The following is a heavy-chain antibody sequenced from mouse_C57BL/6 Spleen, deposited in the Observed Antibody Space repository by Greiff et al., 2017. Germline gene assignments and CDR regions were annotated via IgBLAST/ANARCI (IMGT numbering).Heavy chain of an antibody. CDR2: INYDGSSY. V-gene: IGHV5-16*01. D-gene: IGHD4-1*01. CDR1: GFTFSDYY. Sequence: EVKLVESEGGLVQPGSSMRLSCTASGFTFSDYYMAWVRQVPEKGLEWVANINYDGSSYYYLDSLKIRFLISSDNAKNILYLKMRSLKSDDTATYYCARGLGRHYFDYWGQGTTLTVSS. CDR3: ARGLGRHYFDY. J-gene: IGHJ2*01.